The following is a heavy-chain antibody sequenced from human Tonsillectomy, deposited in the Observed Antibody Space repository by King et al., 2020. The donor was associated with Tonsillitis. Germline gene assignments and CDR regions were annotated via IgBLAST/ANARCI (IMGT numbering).Heavy chain of an antibody. Sequence: VQLVQSGAEVKKPGSSVKVSCKASGGTFSSFAISWVRQAPGQGLEWMGRISPILGIANYAQKFQGRVTITAEKSTSTAYMELSSLRSDDTAVYYCARGGFGVAGAAAFDIWGQGTMVTVSS. CDR3: ARGGFGVAGAAAFDI. J-gene: IGHJ3*02. D-gene: IGHD3-16*01. V-gene: IGHV1-69*09. CDR1: GGTFSSFA. CDR2: ISPILGIA.